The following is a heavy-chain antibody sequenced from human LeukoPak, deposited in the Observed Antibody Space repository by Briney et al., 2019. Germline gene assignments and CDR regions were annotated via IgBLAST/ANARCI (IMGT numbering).Heavy chain of an antibody. CDR3: RMTTVTAFDY. J-gene: IGHJ4*02. CDR2: ISYDGSNK. Sequence: GRSLRLSCAASGFTFSSYGMHWVRQAPGKGLEWVAVISYDGSNKYYADSVKGRFTISRGNSKNTLYLQMNSLRAEDTAVYYCRMTTVTAFDYWGQGTLVTVSS. D-gene: IGHD4-17*01. V-gene: IGHV3-30*03. CDR1: GFTFSSYG.